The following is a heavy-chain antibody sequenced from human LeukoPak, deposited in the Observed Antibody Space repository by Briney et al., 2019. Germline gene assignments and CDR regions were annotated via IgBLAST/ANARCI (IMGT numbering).Heavy chain of an antibody. Sequence: GGSLRLSCAASGFTFSSYSMNWVRQAPGKGLEWVSSISSSSSYIYYADSVKGRFTISRDNSKNTLYLQMNSLRPEDTAVYYCARDLTYYYYMDVWGKGTTVTISS. CDR1: GFTFSSYS. J-gene: IGHJ6*03. CDR3: ARDLTYYYYMDV. CDR2: ISSSSSYI. V-gene: IGHV3-21*01.